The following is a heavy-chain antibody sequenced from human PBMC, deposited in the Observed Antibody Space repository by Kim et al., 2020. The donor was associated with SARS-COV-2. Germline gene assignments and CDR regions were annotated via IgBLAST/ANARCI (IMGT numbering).Heavy chain of an antibody. J-gene: IGHJ4*02. V-gene: IGHV3-66*02. CDR3: ASGYYYDSSGWL. Sequence: GGSLRLSCAASGFTVSSNYMSWVRQAPGKGLEWVSVIYSGGSTYYADSVKGRFTISRDNSKNTLYLQMNSLRADDTAVYYCASGYYYDSSGWLWGQGTLVTVSS. D-gene: IGHD3-22*01. CDR2: IYSGGST. CDR1: GFTVSSNY.